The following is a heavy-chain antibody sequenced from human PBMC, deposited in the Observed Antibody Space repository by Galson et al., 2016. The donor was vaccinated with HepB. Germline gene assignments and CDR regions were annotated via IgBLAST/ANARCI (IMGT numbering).Heavy chain of an antibody. J-gene: IGHJ3*02. CDR2: ISDNGGST. V-gene: IGHV3-64D*06. CDR3: VKDRGWGYTSNAFDI. CDR1: GFTFSSCA. D-gene: IGHD1-1*01. Sequence: SLRLSCAASGFTFSSCAMHWVRQAPGKGLESVSAISDNGGSTYDADSVKGRFTIPRDNSKNTLYLRMSSLRAEDTAVYYCVKDRGWGYTSNAFDIWGQGTMVTVSS.